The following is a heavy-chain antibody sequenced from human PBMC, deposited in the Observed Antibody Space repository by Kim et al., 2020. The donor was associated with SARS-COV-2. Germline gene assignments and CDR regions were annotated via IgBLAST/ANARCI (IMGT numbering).Heavy chain of an antibody. V-gene: IGHV1-69*13. J-gene: IGHJ4*02. CDR3: VRAGVSGYNRPHAY. Sequence: SVKVSCKASGGTFSNYAISWVRQAPGQGLEWMGGFIPIVHTPTYAQKFQGRVTITADESTSTAYMELSSLRSDDTAVYYCVRAGVSGYNRPHAYWGQGTLVTVSS. CDR1: GGTFSNYA. D-gene: IGHD5-12*01. CDR2: FIPIVHTP.